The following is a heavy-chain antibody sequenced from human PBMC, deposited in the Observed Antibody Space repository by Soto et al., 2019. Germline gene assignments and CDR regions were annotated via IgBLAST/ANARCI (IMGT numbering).Heavy chain of an antibody. CDR2: INAGNGNT. J-gene: IGHJ4*02. V-gene: IGHV1-3*01. Sequence: QVQLVQSGAEVKKPGASVKVSCKASGYTFTSYAMHWVRQAPGQRLEWMGWINAGNGNTKYSQKFQGRVTITMDTSASTAYRELSSLRSADTAVYYCARGPGGPDGPGDYWGQGTLVTVSS. CDR3: ARGPGGPDGPGDY. CDR1: GYTFTSYA. D-gene: IGHD2-15*01.